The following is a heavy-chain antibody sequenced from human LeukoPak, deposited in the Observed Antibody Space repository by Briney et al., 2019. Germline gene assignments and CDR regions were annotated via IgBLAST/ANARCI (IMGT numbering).Heavy chain of an antibody. J-gene: IGHJ4*02. CDR2: IYHSGST. D-gene: IGHD3-3*01. V-gene: IGHV4-38-2*01. CDR1: GYSISSGYY. Sequence: SETLSLTRAVSGYSISSGYYWGWIRQPPGKGLEWIGSIYHSGSTYYNPSLKSRVTITVDTSKNQFSLKLSPVTAADTAVYYCASGVAVFPFDYWGQGTLVTVSS. CDR3: ASGVAVFPFDY.